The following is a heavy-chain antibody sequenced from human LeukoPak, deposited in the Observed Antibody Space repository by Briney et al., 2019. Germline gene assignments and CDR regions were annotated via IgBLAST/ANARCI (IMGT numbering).Heavy chain of an antibody. CDR1: GFTFSSYA. CDR2: ISYDGSNK. D-gene: IGHD3-3*01. CDR3: ARDSRRDFWSGLGWFDP. V-gene: IGHV3-30*04. J-gene: IGHJ5*02. Sequence: GRSLRLSCAASGFTFSSYAMHWVRQAPGKGLEWVAVISYDGSNKYYADSVKGRFTISRDNSKNTLYLQMNSLRAEDTAVYHCARDSRRDFWSGLGWFDPWGQGTLVTVSS.